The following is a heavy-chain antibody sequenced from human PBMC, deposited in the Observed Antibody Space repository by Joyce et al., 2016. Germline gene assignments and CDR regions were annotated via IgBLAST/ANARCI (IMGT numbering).Heavy chain of an antibody. CDR2: IYHSGRT. J-gene: IGHJ2*01. CDR3: ARVNKNYYDSSAYYLNWYFDL. D-gene: IGHD3-22*01. V-gene: IGHV4-4*02. CDR1: GGSISTSNW. Sequence: QVQLQESGPGLVKPSGTLSLTCAVSGGSISTSNWWSWVRQPPGRGLEWIGEIYHSGRTNYSPFLRSRVTISVDKSKNQFSLKLSSMTAADTAVYYCARVNKNYYDSSAYYLNWYFDLWGRGTLVTVSS.